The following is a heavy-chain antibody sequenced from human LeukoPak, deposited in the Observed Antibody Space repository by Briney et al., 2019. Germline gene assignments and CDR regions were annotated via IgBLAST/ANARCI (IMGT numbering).Heavy chain of an antibody. CDR2: INHSGST. J-gene: IGHJ4*02. CDR1: GGSFSGYY. CDR3: ARLGKIPVLRYFDWPYYFDY. Sequence: KSSETLSLTCAVYGGSFSGYYWSWIRQPPGKGLEWIGEINHSGSTNYNPSLRSRVTISVDTSKNQFSLKLSSVTAADTAVYYCARLGKIPVLRYFDWPYYFDYWGQGTLVTVSS. V-gene: IGHV4-34*01. D-gene: IGHD3-9*01.